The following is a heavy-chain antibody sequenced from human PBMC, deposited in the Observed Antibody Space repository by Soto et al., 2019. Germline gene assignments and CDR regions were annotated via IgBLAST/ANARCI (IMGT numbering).Heavy chain of an antibody. CDR1: GFTFSNYA. CDR2: MSGSGGST. D-gene: IGHD6-13*01. CDR3: AKDQGSSWYEIDY. V-gene: IGHV3-23*01. J-gene: IGHJ4*02. Sequence: EVQLLESGGGLVQPGGSLRLSCAASGFTFSNYAVTWVRQAPGKGLEWVSTMSGSGGSTYYADSVKGRFTISRDNSKNTLYPQMNSLRAEDTAVYYCAKDQGSSWYEIDYWGQGTLVTVSS.